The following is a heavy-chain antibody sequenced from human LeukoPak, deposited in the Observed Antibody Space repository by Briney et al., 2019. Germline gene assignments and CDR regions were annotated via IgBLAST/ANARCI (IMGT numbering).Heavy chain of an antibody. Sequence: GGSLRLSCAASGFTFSSYGMHWVRQAPGKGLEWVAVIWYDGSNKYYADSVEGRFTISRDNSKNTLYLQMNSLRAEDTAVYYCAKDRLRGYSYGLSDYWGQGTLVTVSS. CDR1: GFTFSSYG. D-gene: IGHD5-18*01. CDR3: AKDRLRGYSYGLSDY. J-gene: IGHJ4*02. V-gene: IGHV3-33*06. CDR2: IWYDGSNK.